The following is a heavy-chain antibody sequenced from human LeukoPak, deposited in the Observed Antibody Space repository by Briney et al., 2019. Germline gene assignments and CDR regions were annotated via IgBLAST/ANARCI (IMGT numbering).Heavy chain of an antibody. CDR3: ARDLSSGYYYAGFDY. D-gene: IGHD3-22*01. V-gene: IGHV3-74*01. J-gene: IGHJ4*02. CDR1: GFTFSSYW. CDR2: INSDGSST. Sequence: GGSLRLSCAASGFTFSSYWMHWVRQAPGKRLVWVSRINSDGSSTSYADSVKGRFTISRDNAKNTLYLQMNSLRAEDTAVCYCARDLSSGYYYAGFDYWGQGTLVTVSS.